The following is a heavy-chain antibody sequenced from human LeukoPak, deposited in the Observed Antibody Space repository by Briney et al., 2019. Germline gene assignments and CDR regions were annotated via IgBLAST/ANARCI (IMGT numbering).Heavy chain of an antibody. J-gene: IGHJ5*02. V-gene: IGHV4-61*01. Sequence: SETLSLTCTVSGGSVSSGSYYWSWIRQPPGKGLEWIGYIYYSGSTNYNPSLKSRVTISVDTSKNQFSLKLSSVTAADTAVYYCARDGNISGIDPWGQGTLVIVSS. CDR1: GGSVSSGSYY. CDR3: ARDGNISGIDP. CDR2: IYYSGST. D-gene: IGHD2/OR15-2a*01.